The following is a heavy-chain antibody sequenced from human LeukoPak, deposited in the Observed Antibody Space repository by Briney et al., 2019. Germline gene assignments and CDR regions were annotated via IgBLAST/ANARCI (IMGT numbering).Heavy chain of an antibody. J-gene: IGHJ4*02. D-gene: IGHD1-26*01. CDR3: ARVAGHYLTSYFDY. Sequence: GASVKVSCKASGGTFSSYAISWVRQAPGQGLEWKGGIIPIFGTANYAQKFQGRVTITADESTSTAYMELSSLRSEDTAVYYCARVAGHYLTSYFDYWGQGTLVTVSS. CDR1: GGTFSSYA. V-gene: IGHV1-69*13. CDR2: IIPIFGTA.